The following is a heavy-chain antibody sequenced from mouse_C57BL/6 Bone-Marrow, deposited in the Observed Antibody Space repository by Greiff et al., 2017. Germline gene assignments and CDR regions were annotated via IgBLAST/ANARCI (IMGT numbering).Heavy chain of an antibody. D-gene: IGHD2-4*01. Sequence: QVQLQQPGTELVKPGASVKLSCKASGYTFTSYWMPWVKQRPGQGLEWIGNINPSNGGTNYNEKFKGKATLTVDKSTSTAYMQLSRLTSEDSAVYYCARSDYDDEGFAYWGQGALVTVSA. J-gene: IGHJ3*01. CDR2: INPSNGGT. CDR3: ARSDYDDEGFAY. CDR1: GYTFTSYW. V-gene: IGHV1-53*01.